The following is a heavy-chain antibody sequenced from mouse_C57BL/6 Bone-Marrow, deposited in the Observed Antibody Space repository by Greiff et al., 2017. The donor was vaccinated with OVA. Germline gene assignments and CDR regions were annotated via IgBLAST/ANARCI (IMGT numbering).Heavy chain of an antibody. CDR2: IYPRSGNT. D-gene: IGHD2-3*01. V-gene: IGHV1-81*01. CDR3: ARWLLEGAMDY. J-gene: IGHJ4*01. Sequence: VQLQESGPELARPGASVKLSCKASGYTFTSYGISWVKQRTGQGLEWIGEIYPRSGNTYYNEKFKGKATLTADKSSSTAYMELRSLTSEDSAVYFCARWLLEGAMDYWGQGTSVTVSS. CDR1: GYTFTSYG.